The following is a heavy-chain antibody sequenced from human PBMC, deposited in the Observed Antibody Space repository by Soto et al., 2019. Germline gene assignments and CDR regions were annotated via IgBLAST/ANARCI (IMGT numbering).Heavy chain of an antibody. V-gene: IGHV3-11*05. CDR3: AREYYYGMDV. CDR2: ITGSSDYT. CDR1: GFTFSDYY. J-gene: IGHJ6*02. Sequence: QVQLVESGGGLVRPGGSLRLSCAASGFTFSDYYMTWIRQAPGKELEWVSYITGSSDYTNYADSVKGRFTISRDNVKNSLYLQMNSLRAEDTAVYYCAREYYYGMDVWGQGTTVTVSS.